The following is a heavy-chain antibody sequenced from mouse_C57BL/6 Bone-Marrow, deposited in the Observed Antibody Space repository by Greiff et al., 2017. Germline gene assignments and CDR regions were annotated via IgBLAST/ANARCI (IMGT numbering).Heavy chain of an antibody. CDR3: TRSLIYYGTNY. V-gene: IGHV14-2*01. D-gene: IGHD1-1*01. CDR1: GFNIKDYY. J-gene: IGHJ2*01. Sequence: VQLQQSGAELVKPGASVKLSCTASGFNIKDYYIHWVKQRTEQGLEWIGRIDPEDGETKYAPKFQDKATITADTSSNTAYRQLSSLTSEDTAVDYCTRSLIYYGTNYWGQGTTLTVSS. CDR2: IDPEDGET.